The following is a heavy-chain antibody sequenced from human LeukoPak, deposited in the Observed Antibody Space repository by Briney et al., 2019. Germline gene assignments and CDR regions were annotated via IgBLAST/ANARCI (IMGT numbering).Heavy chain of an antibody. Sequence: GGSLTLSCAASGFTFSSYEMNWVRQAPGKGLEWVSYISSSGSTIYYADSVKGRFTISRDNAKNSLYLQMNSLRAEDTAVYYCARMSLGWYFDLWGRGTLVTVSS. V-gene: IGHV3-48*03. CDR3: ARMSLGWYFDL. CDR1: GFTFSSYE. J-gene: IGHJ2*01. D-gene: IGHD5/OR15-5a*01. CDR2: ISSSGSTI.